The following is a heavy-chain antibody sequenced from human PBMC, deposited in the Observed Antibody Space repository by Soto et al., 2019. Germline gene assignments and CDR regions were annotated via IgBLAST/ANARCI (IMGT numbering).Heavy chain of an antibody. CDR3: ARALTYYDFWSGPPRNWFDP. V-gene: IGHV1-8*01. CDR1: GYTFTSYD. J-gene: IGHJ5*02. CDR2: MNPNSGNT. Sequence: ASVKVSCKASGYTFTSYDINWVRQATGQGLEWMGWMNPNSGNTGYAQKFQGRVTMTRNTSISTAYMELSSLRSEDTAVYYCARALTYYDFWSGPPRNWFDPWGQGTLVTVSS. D-gene: IGHD3-3*01.